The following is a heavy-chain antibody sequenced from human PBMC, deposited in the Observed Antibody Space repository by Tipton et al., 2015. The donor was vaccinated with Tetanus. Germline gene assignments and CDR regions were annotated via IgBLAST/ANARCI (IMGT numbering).Heavy chain of an antibody. D-gene: IGHD5/OR15-5a*01. CDR3: ARLREIVSRSGWAFDY. CDR2: VSYSGRT. Sequence: TLSLTCIVSGGSLRSSDYYGAWVRQSSVNGLEWIGSVSYSGRTYYNPSLKSRVTMSVDTSKKDFSVRLTSVTAADTAVYYCARLREIVSRSGWAFDYWGQGMLVTVSS. V-gene: IGHV4-39*02. CDR1: GGSLRSSDYY. J-gene: IGHJ4*02.